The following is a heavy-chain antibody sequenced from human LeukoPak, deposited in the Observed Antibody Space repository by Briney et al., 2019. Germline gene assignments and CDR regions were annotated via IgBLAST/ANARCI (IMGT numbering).Heavy chain of an antibody. CDR3: ARGYCGGDCYGD. Sequence: KPGGSLRLSCAASGFSFSNYAMNWVRQAPGKGLEWVSSIDGSSSHIYYADSVKGRFTISRDNTKSSLYLQMNSLRAEDMAVYYCARGYCGGDCYGDWGQGTLVTVSS. V-gene: IGHV3-21*01. J-gene: IGHJ1*01. D-gene: IGHD2-21*02. CDR2: IDGSSSHI. CDR1: GFSFSNYA.